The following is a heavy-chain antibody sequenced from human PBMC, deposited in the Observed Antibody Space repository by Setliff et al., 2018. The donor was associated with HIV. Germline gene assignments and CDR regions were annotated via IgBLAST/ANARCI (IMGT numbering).Heavy chain of an antibody. CDR3: ARDKGGTYDGMYYYYYMDV. Sequence: SETLSLTCTVSGGSISSGSHYWNWVRQSAGKGLERIGRIYSSGSTNYNPSLNSRVSISVDTSKNQFSLKLNSVTAADTAVYFCARDKGGTYDGMYYYYYMDVWGKGTTVTVSS. V-gene: IGHV4-61*02. CDR1: GGSISSGSHY. CDR2: IYSSGST. J-gene: IGHJ6*03. D-gene: IGHD1-26*01.